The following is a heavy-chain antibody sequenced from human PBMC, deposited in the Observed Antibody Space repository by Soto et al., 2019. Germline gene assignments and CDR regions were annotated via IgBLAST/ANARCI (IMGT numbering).Heavy chain of an antibody. CDR1: GFTFSSYS. V-gene: IGHV3-21*01. D-gene: IGHD2-2*01. Sequence: GGSLRLSCAASGFTFSSYSMNWVRQAPGKGLEWVSSISSSSSYIYYADSVKGRFTISRDNAKNSLYLQMNSLRAEDTAVYYFARVQYGSSTSCYSFYGFDPWGQGTLVPVSS. CDR3: ARVQYGSSTSCYSFYGFDP. CDR2: ISSSSSYI. J-gene: IGHJ5*02.